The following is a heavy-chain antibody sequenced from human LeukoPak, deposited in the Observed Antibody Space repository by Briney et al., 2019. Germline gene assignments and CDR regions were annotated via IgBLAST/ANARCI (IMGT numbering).Heavy chain of an antibody. J-gene: IGHJ4*02. CDR3: AKDHRYYDFWTDIDY. V-gene: IGHV3-23*01. CDR1: GFTFSSYA. Sequence: GGSLRLSCAASGFTFSSYAMSWVRQAPGKGLEWVSAISGSGGSTYYADSVKGWFTISRDNSKNTLYLQMNSLRAEDTAVYYCAKDHRYYDFWTDIDYWGQGTLVPVSS. CDR2: ISGSGGST. D-gene: IGHD3/OR15-3a*01.